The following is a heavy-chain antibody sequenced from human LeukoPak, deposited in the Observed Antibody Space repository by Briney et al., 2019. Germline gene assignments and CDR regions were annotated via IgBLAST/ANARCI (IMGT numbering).Heavy chain of an antibody. V-gene: IGHV1-2*02. J-gene: IGHJ5*02. CDR2: IDPNSGGT. CDR3: ARDRNTMVRGVIIAAGFDP. Sequence: ASVKVSCKASGYIFTDYYMHWVRQAPGQGLEWMGWIDPNSGGTNSAQKFQGRVTMTRDTSISTAYMELSSLRSEDTAVYYCARDRNTMVRGVIIAAGFDPWGQGTLVTVSS. CDR1: GYIFTDYY. D-gene: IGHD3-10*01.